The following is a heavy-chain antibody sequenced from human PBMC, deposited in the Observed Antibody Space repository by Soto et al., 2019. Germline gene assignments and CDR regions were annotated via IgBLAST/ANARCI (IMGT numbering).Heavy chain of an antibody. CDR2: IYYSGST. J-gene: IGHJ4*02. CDR1: GGSISSSTYY. Sequence: PSETLSLTCTVSGGSISSSTYYWGWIRQPPGKGLEWIGSIYYSGSTYYNPSLKSRVTISVDTSKNQFSLKLSSVTAADTAVYYCARKFWSGYLADYWGQGTLVTVYS. V-gene: IGHV4-39*01. D-gene: IGHD3-3*01. CDR3: ARKFWSGYLADY.